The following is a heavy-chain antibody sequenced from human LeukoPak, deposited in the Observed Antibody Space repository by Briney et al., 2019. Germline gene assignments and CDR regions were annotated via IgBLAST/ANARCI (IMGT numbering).Heavy chain of an antibody. Sequence: GGSLRLSCAASGFTFNSYAMNWVRQAPGKGLEWVSTISSSGNNTYYTDSVKGRFTISRDNSKNTLFLQMNSLRVDDTAVYYCARDRPLIGPGQYHSSFDPWGRGTLVTVSS. J-gene: IGHJ5*02. D-gene: IGHD2-2*01. CDR1: GFTFNSYA. V-gene: IGHV3-23*01. CDR3: ARDRPLIGPGQYHSSFDP. CDR2: ISSSGNNT.